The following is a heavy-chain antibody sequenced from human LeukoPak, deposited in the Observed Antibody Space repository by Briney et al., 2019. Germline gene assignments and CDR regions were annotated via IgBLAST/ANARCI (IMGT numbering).Heavy chain of an antibody. Sequence: SETLSLTCTVSGGSISSYYWSWIRQPAGKGLEWIGRIYTSGSTYYNPSLKSRVTISVDTSKNQFSLKLSSVTAADTAVYYCALGAPNFDYWARKPWSPSPQ. CDR1: GGSISSYY. J-gene: IGHJ4*02. D-gene: IGHD1-26*01. CDR2: IYTSGST. CDR3: ALGAPNFDY. V-gene: IGHV4-4*07.